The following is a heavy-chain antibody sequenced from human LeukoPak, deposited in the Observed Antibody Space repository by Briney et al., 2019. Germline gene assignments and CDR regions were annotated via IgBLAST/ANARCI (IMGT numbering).Heavy chain of an antibody. J-gene: IGHJ5*02. Sequence: GGSLRLSWAASGFTFSNYAMSWVRQAPGKGPQWMAYISHDSSNRYYGDSVKGRFTISRENAKNSLYLQMNSLRAEDTAVYYCAREVVYYDSSGYVTWGQGTLVTVSS. CDR2: ISHDSSNR. V-gene: IGHV3-7*03. CDR1: GFTFSNYA. CDR3: AREVVYYDSSGYVT. D-gene: IGHD3-22*01.